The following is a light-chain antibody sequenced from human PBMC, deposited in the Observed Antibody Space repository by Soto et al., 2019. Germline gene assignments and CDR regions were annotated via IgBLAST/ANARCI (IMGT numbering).Light chain of an antibody. CDR1: QGISNY. V-gene: IGKV1-27*01. CDR2: AAS. J-gene: IGKJ2*01. Sequence: DIQMTQSPSSLSASVGDRVTITCRASQGISNYLACYQEKPGKVPKLLIYAASTLQSGVPSRFSGSGSGTDFTLTISSLQPEAGDNYYCQKYNSAPHTFGQGTKLEIK. CDR3: QKYNSAPHT.